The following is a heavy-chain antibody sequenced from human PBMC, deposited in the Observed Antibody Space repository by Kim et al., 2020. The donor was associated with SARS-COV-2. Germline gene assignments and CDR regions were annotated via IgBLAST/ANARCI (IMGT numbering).Heavy chain of an antibody. CDR3: AREGAPPYSSGWFDY. D-gene: IGHD6-19*01. J-gene: IGHJ4*02. CDR2: IYPGDSDT. CDR1: GYSFTSYW. Sequence: GESLKISCKGSGYSFTSYWIGWVRQMPGKGLEWMGIIYPGDSDTRYSPSFQGQVTISADKSISTAYLQWSSLKASDTAMYYCAREGAPPYSSGWFDYWGQGTLVTVSS. V-gene: IGHV5-51*01.